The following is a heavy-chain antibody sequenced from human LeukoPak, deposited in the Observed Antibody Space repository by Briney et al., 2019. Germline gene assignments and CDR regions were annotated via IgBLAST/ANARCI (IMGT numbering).Heavy chain of an antibody. Sequence: SETLSLTCTVPGGSISSYYWSWIRQPPGKVLEWIGYIYYSGSTNYNPSLKSRITISVDTSKSQFSLKLSSVTAADTAVYYCARDHSGLVYSSGWYPIPYWYFDLWGRGTLVTVSS. CDR2: IYYSGST. CDR1: GGSISSYY. CDR3: ARDHSGLVYSSGWYPIPYWYFDL. D-gene: IGHD6-19*01. J-gene: IGHJ2*01. V-gene: IGHV4-59*13.